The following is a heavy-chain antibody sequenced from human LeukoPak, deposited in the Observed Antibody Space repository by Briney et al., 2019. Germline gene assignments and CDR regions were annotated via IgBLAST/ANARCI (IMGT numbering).Heavy chain of an antibody. D-gene: IGHD3-3*01. CDR2: IIPIFGTA. CDR1: GGTFSSYA. Sequence: SVKVSCKASGGTFSSYAISWVRQAPGQGLEWMGGIIPIFGTANYAQKFQGRVTITADESTSTAYMELSSLRSEDTAVYYCATGLRFLEWLGAFDIWGQGTMVTVSS. CDR3: ATGLRFLEWLGAFDI. J-gene: IGHJ3*02. V-gene: IGHV1-69*13.